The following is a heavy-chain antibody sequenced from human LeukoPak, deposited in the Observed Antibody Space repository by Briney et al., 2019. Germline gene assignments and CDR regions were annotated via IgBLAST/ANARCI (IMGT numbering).Heavy chain of an antibody. CDR1: GFTFANYD. CDR3: VRDSPRGVGYGDLDY. J-gene: IGHJ4*02. D-gene: IGHD4-17*01. CDR2: IRASFTP. Sequence: GGSLRLSCAASGFTFANYDMNWVRQAPGKGLEWVSVIRASFTPYYAESVKGRFTISRNNSKNTLYLQMESLRVEDTALYYCVRDSPRGVGYGDLDYWGQGALVTVSS. V-gene: IGHV3-23*01.